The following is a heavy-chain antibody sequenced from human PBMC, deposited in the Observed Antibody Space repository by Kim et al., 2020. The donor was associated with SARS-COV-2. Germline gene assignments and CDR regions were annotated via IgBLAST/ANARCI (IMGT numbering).Heavy chain of an antibody. J-gene: IGHJ6*02. Sequence: SVKVSCKASGGTFSSYAISWVRQAPGQGLEWMGGIIPIFGTANYAQKFQGRVTITADESTSTAYMELSSLRSEDTAVYYCARVCSSTSCLYYYGMDVWGQGTTVTVSS. CDR1: GGTFSSYA. V-gene: IGHV1-69*13. CDR2: IIPIFGTA. D-gene: IGHD2-2*01. CDR3: ARVCSSTSCLYYYGMDV.